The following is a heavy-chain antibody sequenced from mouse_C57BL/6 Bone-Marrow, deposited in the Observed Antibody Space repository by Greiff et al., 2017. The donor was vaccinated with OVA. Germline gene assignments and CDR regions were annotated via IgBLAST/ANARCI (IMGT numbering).Heavy chain of an antibody. D-gene: IGHD3-3*01. Sequence: VQLKESGGDLVKPGGSLKLSCAASGFTFSSYGMSWVRQTPDKRLEWVATISSGGSYTYYPDSVKGRFTISRDNAKNTLYLQMSSLKSEDTAMYYCARRPGRYYFDYWGQGTTLTVSS. J-gene: IGHJ2*01. CDR1: GFTFSSYG. V-gene: IGHV5-6*01. CDR3: ARRPGRYYFDY. CDR2: ISSGGSYT.